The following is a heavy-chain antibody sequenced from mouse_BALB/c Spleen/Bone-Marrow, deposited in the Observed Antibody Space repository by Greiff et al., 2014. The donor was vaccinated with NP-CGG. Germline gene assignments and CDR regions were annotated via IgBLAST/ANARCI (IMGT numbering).Heavy chain of an antibody. V-gene: IGHV14-3*02. J-gene: IGHJ3*01. CDR2: IDPANGNT. CDR1: GFNIKDTY. D-gene: IGHD1-1*01. Sequence: EVQLQLSGAELVKPGASVKLSCTASGFNIKDTYMHWVKQRPEQGLEWIGRIDPANGNTKYDPKFQGKATITADTSSNTAYLQLSSLTSEDTAVYYCAPYYYGSSQFAYWGQGTLVTVSA. CDR3: APYYYGSSQFAY.